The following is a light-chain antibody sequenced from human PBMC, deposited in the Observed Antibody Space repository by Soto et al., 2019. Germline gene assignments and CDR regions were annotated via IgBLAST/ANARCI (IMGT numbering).Light chain of an antibody. J-gene: IGLJ1*01. CDR3: CPHARSSPLLYF. CDR2: EVS. CDR1: SSDVGSYNV. V-gene: IGLV2-23*02. Sequence: QSVLTQPASVSGSPGQSITISCTGTSSDVGSYNVVSWYQQHPGKAPKLMIYEVSKRPSGVSNRFSGSKSGNTASLTISGLQAEDEADYYCCPHARSSPLLYFFGTATKVTV.